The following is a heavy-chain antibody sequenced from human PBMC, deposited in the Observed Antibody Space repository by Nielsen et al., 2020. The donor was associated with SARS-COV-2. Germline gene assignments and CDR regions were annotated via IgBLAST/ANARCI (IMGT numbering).Heavy chain of an antibody. CDR3: AKFSSWEGNADY. V-gene: IGHV3-9*01. J-gene: IGHJ4*02. Sequence: SLKISCAASGFTFSSYAMHWVRQAPGKGLEWVSGISWNSGSIGYADSVKGRFTISRDNAKNSLYLQMNSLRAEDTALYYCAKFSSWEGNADYWGQGTLVAVSS. D-gene: IGHD6-13*01. CDR1: GFTFSSYA. CDR2: ISWNSGSI.